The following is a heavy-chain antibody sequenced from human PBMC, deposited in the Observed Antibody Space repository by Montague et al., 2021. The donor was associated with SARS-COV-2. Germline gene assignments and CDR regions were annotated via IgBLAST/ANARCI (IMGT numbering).Heavy chain of an antibody. CDR3: ARERVHSCAWYYFDT. D-gene: IGHD1-14*01. Sequence: SLRLSCAAFGFTFGGHAMYWVRQVPGKGLDCMARLSYDGNNEYYADSVQGRFAISRDISKNTLYLQMNSLRPDDTAVYYCARERVHSCAWYYFDTWGQGVLVTVSS. V-gene: IGHV3-30*09. CDR1: GFTFGGHA. J-gene: IGHJ4*02. CDR2: LSYDGNNE.